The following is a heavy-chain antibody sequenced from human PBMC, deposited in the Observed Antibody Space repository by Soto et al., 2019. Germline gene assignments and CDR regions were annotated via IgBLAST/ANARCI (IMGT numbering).Heavy chain of an antibody. CDR1: GGTFSSYT. CDR2: IIPILGIA. Sequence: QVQLVQSGAEVKKPGSSVKVSCKASGGTFSSYTISWVRQAPGQGLEWMGRIIPILGIANYAQKFQGRVTITADKSTSTAYTELSSLRSEDTAVYYCARGNYYGSGSHPHWGQGTLVTVSS. J-gene: IGHJ4*02. CDR3: ARGNYYGSGSHPH. V-gene: IGHV1-69*02. D-gene: IGHD3-10*01.